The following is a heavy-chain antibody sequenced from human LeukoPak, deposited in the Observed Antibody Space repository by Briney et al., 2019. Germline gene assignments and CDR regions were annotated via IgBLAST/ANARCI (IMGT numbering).Heavy chain of an antibody. CDR1: GGSISSYY. V-gene: IGHV4-59*08. CDR3: ARHVGYDGSGSYLSYFDY. J-gene: IGHJ4*02. CDR2: IYYSGST. Sequence: SETLSLTCTVSGGSISSYYWSWIRQPPGKGLEWIGYIYYSGSTNYNPSLKSRVTMSVDTSKNQFSLKLGSVTAADTAVYYCARHVGYDGSGSYLSYFDYWGQGTLVTVSS. D-gene: IGHD3-10*01.